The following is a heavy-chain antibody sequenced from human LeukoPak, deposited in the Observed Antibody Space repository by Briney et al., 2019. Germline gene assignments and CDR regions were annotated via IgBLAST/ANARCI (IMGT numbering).Heavy chain of an antibody. CDR3: ARKYDILTGSDNWFDP. J-gene: IGHJ5*02. D-gene: IGHD3-9*01. V-gene: IGHV1-2*02. CDR2: INPSSGGT. CDR1: GYTFTGYY. Sequence: ASVKVSCKASGYTFTGYYMHWVRQAPGQGLEWMGWINPSSGGTKYAQKFQGRVTMTRDTSISTGYMELSSLGSDDTAVYYCARKYDILTGSDNWFDPWGQGTLVTVSS.